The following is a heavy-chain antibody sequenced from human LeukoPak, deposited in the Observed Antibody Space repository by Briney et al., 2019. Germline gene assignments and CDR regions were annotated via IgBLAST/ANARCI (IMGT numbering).Heavy chain of an antibody. D-gene: IGHD3-10*01. CDR1: GFTVSSNY. CDR3: AAGGGPFDY. J-gene: IGHJ4*02. V-gene: IGHV3-53*01. CDR2: IYGAGST. Sequence: PGGSLRLSCAASGFTVSSNYMSWVRQAPGKGLEWVSIIYGAGSTHYTDSVKGRFTISRDSSKNTVYLQMKSLRADDTAVYFCAAGGGPFDYWGQGTLVTVSS.